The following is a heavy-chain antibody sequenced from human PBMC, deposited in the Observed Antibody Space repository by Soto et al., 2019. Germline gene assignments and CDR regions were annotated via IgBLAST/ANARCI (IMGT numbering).Heavy chain of an antibody. V-gene: IGHV3-23*01. J-gene: IGHJ6*02. CDR3: AKDQSSSSAYYYYYGMDV. CDR2: ISGSGGST. D-gene: IGHD6-13*01. CDR1: GFTFSSYA. Sequence: GGSLRLSCAASGFTFSSYAMSWVRQAPGKGLEWVSAISGSGGSTYYADSVKGRFTISRDNSKNTLYLQMSSLRAEDTAVYYCAKDQSSSSAYYYYYGMDVWGQGTTVTVSS.